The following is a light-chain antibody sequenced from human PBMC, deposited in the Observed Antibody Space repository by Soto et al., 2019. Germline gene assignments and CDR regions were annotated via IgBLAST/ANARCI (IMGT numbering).Light chain of an antibody. CDR2: AAS. Sequence: DIQMTQSPSSLSAAVGDRVTSTCRASQSISSYLNWYQQKPGKAPKLLIYAASSLQSGVPSRFSGSGSGTDFTLTISSLQPEDFATYYCQQSYSTPPTFGQGTKVDI. CDR3: QQSYSTPPT. J-gene: IGKJ1*01. V-gene: IGKV1-39*01. CDR1: QSISSY.